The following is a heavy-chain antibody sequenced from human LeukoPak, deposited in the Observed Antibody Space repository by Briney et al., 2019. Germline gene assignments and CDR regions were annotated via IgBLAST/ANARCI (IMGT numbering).Heavy chain of an antibody. CDR1: GFTFGDYA. CDR2: IRSKAYGGTT. Sequence: GGSLRLSCTASGFTFGDYAMSWVRQAPGKGLEWVGFIRSKAYGGTTEYAASVKGRFTISRDDSKSIAYLQMDSLRAEDTAVYYCAKNRGYGDYYFDYWGQGTLVTVSS. V-gene: IGHV3-49*04. D-gene: IGHD4-17*01. CDR3: AKNRGYGDYYFDY. J-gene: IGHJ4*02.